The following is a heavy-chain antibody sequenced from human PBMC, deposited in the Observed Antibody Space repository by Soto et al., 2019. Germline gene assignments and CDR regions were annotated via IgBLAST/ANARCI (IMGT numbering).Heavy chain of an antibody. J-gene: IGHJ4*02. CDR2: ISGTGGQT. CDR1: GVTFTTYS. V-gene: IGHV3-23*01. D-gene: IGHD6-13*01. Sequence: LRLSCATSGVTFTTYSMNWVRHAPGKGLEWVSSISGTGGQTYHADSVKGRFTISRDNSKETLSLQMDSLRAEDTATYFCVKDQSTRAGGGSVGDYFGPGTLVTFSS. CDR3: VKDQSTRAGGGSVGDY.